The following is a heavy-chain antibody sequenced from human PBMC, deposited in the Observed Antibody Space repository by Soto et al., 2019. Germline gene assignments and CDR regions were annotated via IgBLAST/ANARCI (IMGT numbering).Heavy chain of an antibody. CDR2: ISWNSGNI. Sequence: SLRLSCAASGFTFDDYAMHWVRQVLGKGLEWVSSISWNSGNIGYADSVKGRFTISRDNAKNSLYLQMNSLRAEDTAVYYCARDFAYYYDSSRYYPRGYYYYYGMDVWGQGTTVTVSS. CDR1: GFTFDDYA. J-gene: IGHJ6*02. CDR3: ARDFAYYYDSSRYYPRGYYYYYGMDV. D-gene: IGHD3-22*01. V-gene: IGHV3-9*01.